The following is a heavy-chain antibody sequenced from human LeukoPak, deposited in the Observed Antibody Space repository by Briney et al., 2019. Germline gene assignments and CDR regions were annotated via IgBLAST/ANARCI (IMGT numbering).Heavy chain of an antibody. CDR2: MYSGGAT. CDR1: GFTVSGDY. D-gene: IGHD1-26*01. CDR3: AKIRKKWELLGAYFDY. Sequence: GGSLRLSCAVSGFTVSGDYMSWVRQAPGKGLEWVSVMYSGGATYYVKGRFTISRDNSKNTLYLQMNSLRVEDTAVYYCAKIRKKWELLGAYFDYWGQGTLVTVSS. J-gene: IGHJ4*02. V-gene: IGHV3-53*01.